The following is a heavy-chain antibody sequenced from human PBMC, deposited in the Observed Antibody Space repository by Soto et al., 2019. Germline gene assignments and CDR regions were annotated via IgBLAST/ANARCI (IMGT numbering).Heavy chain of an antibody. V-gene: IGHV4-4*02. CDR1: GGSISSSNW. Sequence: LSLTCAVSGGSISSSNWWSWVRQPPGKGLEWIGEIYHSGSTNYNPSLKSRVTISVDKSKNQFSLKLSSVTAADTAVYYCARLKGGVTIFGVVTHYYYGMDVWGQGTTVTVSS. CDR2: IYHSGST. D-gene: IGHD3-3*01. CDR3: ARLKGGVTIFGVVTHYYYGMDV. J-gene: IGHJ6*02.